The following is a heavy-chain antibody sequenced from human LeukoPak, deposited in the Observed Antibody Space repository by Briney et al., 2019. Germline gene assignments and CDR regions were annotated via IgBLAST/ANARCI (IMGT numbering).Heavy chain of an antibody. CDR3: ARGKTTDY. J-gene: IGHJ4*02. Sequence: GGSLRLSCAASGFTFSNYWMHWVRQAPGKGLVWVSRINSDGSSTTYADSVKGRFTISRDNAKNSLYLQMNSLRVEDTAVYYCARGKTTDYWGQGTLVTVPS. V-gene: IGHV3-74*01. CDR1: GFTFSNYW. CDR2: INSDGSST. D-gene: IGHD1/OR15-1a*01.